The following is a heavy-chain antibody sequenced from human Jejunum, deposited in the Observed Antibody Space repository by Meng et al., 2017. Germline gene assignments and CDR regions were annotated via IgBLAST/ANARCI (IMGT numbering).Heavy chain of an antibody. J-gene: IGHJ4*02. CDR2: ITGSGGTT. CDR3: AKADSSGYYYDY. Sequence: VWLVESGGGLVRPGGSLGFSCAAFGFIFSSYAMSWVRQASGKGLEWVSAITGSGGTTYYADSVKGRFTLSRDNSKNTLYLQMNSLRAEDTAVYYCAKADSSGYYYDYWGQGILVTVSS. CDR1: GFIFSSYA. D-gene: IGHD3-22*01. V-gene: IGHV3-23*04.